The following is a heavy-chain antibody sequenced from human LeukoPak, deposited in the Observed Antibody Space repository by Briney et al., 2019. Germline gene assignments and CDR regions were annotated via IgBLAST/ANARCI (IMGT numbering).Heavy chain of an antibody. D-gene: IGHD3-16*01. CDR2: FDPEDGET. J-gene: IGHJ4*02. CDR3: AFGFDN. CDR1: GYTLTELS. Sequence: ASVKVSCKVSGYTLTELSMHWVRQAPGKGLEWMGGFDPEDGETIYAQKFQGRVTMTADTSTSTAYMELRSLRSDDTAVYYCAFGFDNWGQGTLVTVSS. V-gene: IGHV1-24*01.